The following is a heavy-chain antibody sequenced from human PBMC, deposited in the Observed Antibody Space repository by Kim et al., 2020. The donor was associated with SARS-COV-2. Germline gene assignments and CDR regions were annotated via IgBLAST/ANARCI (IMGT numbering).Heavy chain of an antibody. CDR3: ARVGAVVTPEGDYFYFGMDV. CDR1: GGTFNGYA. Sequence: SVKVSCKASGGTFNGYAISWVRQAPGQGLEWMGGLIPLSGTPNYAQKFQGRVTITADEPTNIAYMELSSLRSGDTAVYYCARVGAVVTPEGDYFYFGMDVWGQGTTVIVSS. V-gene: IGHV1-69*13. D-gene: IGHD5-18*01. J-gene: IGHJ6*02. CDR2: LIPLSGTP.